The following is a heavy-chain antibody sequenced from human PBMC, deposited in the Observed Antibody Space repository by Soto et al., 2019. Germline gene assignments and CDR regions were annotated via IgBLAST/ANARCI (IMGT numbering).Heavy chain of an antibody. CDR1: GITFSDHD. V-gene: IGHV3-72*01. J-gene: IGHJ4*02. D-gene: IGHD1-26*01. CDR2: SRSRADNYAT. Sequence: EVQLVESGGGLVQPGGSLRLSCAISGITFSDHDIDWVRQAPGKGLEWLGRSRSRADNYATDYAASVKGRFTFSRYDSRSLLSLQMRSLKTGDTAMYDCVLWLRGSINYWGQGTLVTLSS. CDR3: VLWLRGSINY.